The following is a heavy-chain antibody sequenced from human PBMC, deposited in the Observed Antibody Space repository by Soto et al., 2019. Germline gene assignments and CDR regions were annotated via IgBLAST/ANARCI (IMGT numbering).Heavy chain of an antibody. Sequence: EVQLVESGGGLVQPGGSLRLSCAASGFTFSSYAMNWVRQAPGKGLEWVSYISSSGSTIYYADSLKGRFTISRDNAKNSLSLQMNSLRAEDTAVYYCAREQQLVFDAFDIWGQGTLVTVSS. CDR2: ISSSGSTI. CDR3: AREQQLVFDAFDI. J-gene: IGHJ3*02. D-gene: IGHD6-13*01. V-gene: IGHV3-48*03. CDR1: GFTFSSYA.